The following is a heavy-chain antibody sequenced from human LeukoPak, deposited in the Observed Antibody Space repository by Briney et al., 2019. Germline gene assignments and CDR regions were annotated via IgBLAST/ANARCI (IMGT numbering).Heavy chain of an antibody. V-gene: IGHV3-74*01. Sequence: GGSLRLSCAASGFTFSSNGMHWVRQAPRKGLVWVSRVNSDGRFTRYADSVKGRFTISRDNAKNTLYLQMNSLRAEDTAVYYCVRSDWFDPWGQGTLVTVSS. CDR3: VRSDWFDP. J-gene: IGHJ5*02. CDR2: VNSDGRFT. CDR1: GFTFSSNG.